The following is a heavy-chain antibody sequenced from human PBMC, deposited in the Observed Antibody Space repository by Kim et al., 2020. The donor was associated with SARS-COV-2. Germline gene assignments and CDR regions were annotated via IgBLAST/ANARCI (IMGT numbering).Heavy chain of an antibody. J-gene: IGHJ5*02. V-gene: IGHV4-30-2*01. CDR3: ARADGWGWFDP. Sequence: YSNPSLKGRVTLSVDRSKNQFSLKLSSVTAADTAVYYCARADGWGWFDPWGQGTLVTVSS. D-gene: IGHD3-16*01.